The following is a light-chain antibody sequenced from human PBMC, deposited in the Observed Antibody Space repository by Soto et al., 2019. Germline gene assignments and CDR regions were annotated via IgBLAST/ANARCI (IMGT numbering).Light chain of an antibody. V-gene: IGLV1-44*01. CDR1: NSNIGRYS. J-gene: IGLJ3*02. Sequence: QSVLTQPLSLSGTPGQGVTISGSGSNSNIGRYSVNWYQHFPGTAPKILIYSDDERPSGVPDRFSGSKSGTSASLAISGLQSEDKAEYYCAAWDDNLNGPLFGGGTKLTVL. CDR3: AAWDDNLNGPL. CDR2: SDD.